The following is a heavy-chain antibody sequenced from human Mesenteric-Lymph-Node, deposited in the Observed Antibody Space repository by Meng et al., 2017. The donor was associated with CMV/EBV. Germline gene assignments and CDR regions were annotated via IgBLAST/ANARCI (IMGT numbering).Heavy chain of an antibody. CDR1: GITFSSYV. Sequence: GESLKISCAASGITFSSYVIHWVRQAPGKGLEWVAVISYDGNKKNYADSVKGRFTISRDDSKNTVSLQMNSLRAKDTAVYYCAKDQGFWSDAVDYWGQGTLVTVSS. CDR2: ISYDGNKK. D-gene: IGHD3-3*01. V-gene: IGHV3-30-3*01. CDR3: AKDQGFWSDAVDY. J-gene: IGHJ4*02.